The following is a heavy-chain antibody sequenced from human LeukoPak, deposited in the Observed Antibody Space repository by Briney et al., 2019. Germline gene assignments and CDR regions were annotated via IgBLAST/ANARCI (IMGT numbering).Heavy chain of an antibody. V-gene: IGHV3-74*01. J-gene: IGHJ4*02. CDR3: ARAQHSGYERYQYYFDY. CDR2: INSDGSST. Sequence: GGFLRLSCAASGFTFSSYWMHWVRQAPGKGLVWVSRINSDGSSTNYADSVKGRFTISRDNAKNTLYLQMNSLRAEDTAVYYCARAQHSGYERYQYYFDYWGQGTLVTVSS. CDR1: GFTFSSYW. D-gene: IGHD5-12*01.